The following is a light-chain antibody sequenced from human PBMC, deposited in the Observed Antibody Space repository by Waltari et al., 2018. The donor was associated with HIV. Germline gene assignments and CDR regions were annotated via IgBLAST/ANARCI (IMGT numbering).Light chain of an antibody. CDR3: SSYAGSRMSYA. CDR2: DVT. Sequence: QSALTQPPSASGSPGQSVSISCTGASSDVGAFKYVSWYQQHPGKAPKLLIYDVTKRPSGVPDRFSGSKSGNTASLTVSGLQAEDEAHYYCSSYAGSRMSYAFGTGTKVTVL. CDR1: SSDVGAFKY. J-gene: IGLJ1*01. V-gene: IGLV2-8*01.